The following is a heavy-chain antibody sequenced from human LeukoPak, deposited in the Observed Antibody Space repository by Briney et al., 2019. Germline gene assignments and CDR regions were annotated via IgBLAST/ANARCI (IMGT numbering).Heavy chain of an antibody. V-gene: IGHV3-30*04. CDR1: GFTFSTYA. J-gene: IGHJ4*02. D-gene: IGHD3-10*01. Sequence: GRSLRPSCAASGFTFSTYAMHSVRQAPGEGLEWVAVITYDGSDKYYADSVKGRFTISRDNSKNTVYLQMNSLRAEDTAVYYCARVPYGSGAYTDYWGRGTLVTVSS. CDR2: ITYDGSDK. CDR3: ARVPYGSGAYTDY.